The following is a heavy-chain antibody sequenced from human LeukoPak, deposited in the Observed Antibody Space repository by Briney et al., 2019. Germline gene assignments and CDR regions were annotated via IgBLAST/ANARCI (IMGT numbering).Heavy chain of an antibody. D-gene: IGHD3-10*01. Sequence: GGSLRLSCAASGFTFSSYWMHWVRQAPGKGLVWVSRINTDGSTTSYADSVTGRFTISRDNAKNTLYLQMNSLRADDTAVYYCARDQATMLRGENNWGQGTLVTVSS. CDR1: GFTFSSYW. J-gene: IGHJ4*02. V-gene: IGHV3-74*01. CDR3: ARDQATMLRGENN. CDR2: INTDGSTT.